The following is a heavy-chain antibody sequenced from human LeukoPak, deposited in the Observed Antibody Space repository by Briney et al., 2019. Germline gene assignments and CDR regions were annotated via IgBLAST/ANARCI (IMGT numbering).Heavy chain of an antibody. CDR1: GYSFTSYW. J-gene: IGHJ4*02. V-gene: IGHV5-10-1*01. D-gene: IGHD6-13*01. CDR3: ARLPLGSSWYY. CDR2: IDPSDSYT. Sequence: GESLKISCKASGYSFTSYWISWVHQMPGKGLEWMGRIDPSDSYTNYSPSFQGHVTISADKTISTAYLQWSSLKSSDTAMYYCARLPLGSSWYYWGQGTLVTVSS.